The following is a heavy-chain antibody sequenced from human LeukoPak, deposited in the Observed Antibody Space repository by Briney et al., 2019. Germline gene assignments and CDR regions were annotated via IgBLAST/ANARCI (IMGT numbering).Heavy chain of an antibody. CDR3: ARDPRYSSSWFHYYYYMDV. D-gene: IGHD6-13*01. CDR1: GASFSSYY. V-gene: IGHV4-59*01. CDR2: IFYNGNT. J-gene: IGHJ6*03. Sequence: PSETLSLTCTVSGASFSSYYWSWLRQPPGKGLEWIAYIFYNGNTKYNPSLKSRVTISVDTSKTQFSLKVTSVTAADTAVYYCARDPRYSSSWFHYYYYMDVWGKGTTVTVSS.